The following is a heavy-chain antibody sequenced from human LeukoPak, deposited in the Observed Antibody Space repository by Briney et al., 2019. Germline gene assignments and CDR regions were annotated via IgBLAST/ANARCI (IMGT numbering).Heavy chain of an antibody. CDR1: GFPFSSYE. Sequence: QSGGSLRLSCAASGFPFSSYEMNWVRQAPGKGLEWVANINQDGTEKYFVDSVKGRFTISRDNAKRSVYLQMNSLRAEDTAVYYCAKEGAFPIITYDSWGQGTLVTVSS. V-gene: IGHV3-7*01. CDR2: INQDGTEK. D-gene: IGHD3-10*01. CDR3: AKEGAFPIITYDS. J-gene: IGHJ5*01.